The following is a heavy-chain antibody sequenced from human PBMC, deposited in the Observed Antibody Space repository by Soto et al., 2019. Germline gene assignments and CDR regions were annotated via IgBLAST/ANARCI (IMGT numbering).Heavy chain of an antibody. CDR3: ARKEGGNYPFDY. CDR1: EFSFSNYA. CDR2: INSGATAT. V-gene: IGHV3-23*01. Sequence: PVGSLRLSCAASEFSFSNYAMYWVRQAPGKGLEYISGINSGATATNYADSVKGWFTISRDNSKNTLYLQMDSLRVEDTAMYFCARKEGGNYPFDYWGRGALVTVSS. J-gene: IGHJ4*02. D-gene: IGHD2-15*01.